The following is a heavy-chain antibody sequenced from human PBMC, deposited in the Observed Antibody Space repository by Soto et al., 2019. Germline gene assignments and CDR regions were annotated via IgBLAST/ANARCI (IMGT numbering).Heavy chain of an antibody. CDR3: ARSIVVVTALAY. J-gene: IGHJ4*02. Sequence: QVQLVQSGAEEKKPGASVKVSCKASGYTFTSYAMHWVRQAPGQRLEWMGWINAGNGNTKYSQKFQGRVTITRDTSESTAYMELSSLRSEDTAVYYCARSIVVVTALAYWGQGTLVTVSS. CDR2: INAGNGNT. CDR1: GYTFTSYA. D-gene: IGHD2-21*02. V-gene: IGHV1-3*05.